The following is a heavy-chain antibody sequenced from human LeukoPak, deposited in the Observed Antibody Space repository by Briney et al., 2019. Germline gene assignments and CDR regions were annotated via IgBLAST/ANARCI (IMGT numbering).Heavy chain of an antibody. D-gene: IGHD3-10*01. CDR2: ISGSGGST. CDR1: GFTFSSYA. J-gene: IGHJ6*03. V-gene: IGHV3-23*01. CDR3: AKDNYYGSGSYYPYYYYMDV. Sequence: PGGSLRLSCAASGFTFSSYAMSWVRQAPGKGLEWVSAISGSGGSTYYADSVKGRFTISRDNAKNSLYLQMNSLRAEDTAVYYCAKDNYYGSGSYYPYYYYMDVWGKGTTVTISS.